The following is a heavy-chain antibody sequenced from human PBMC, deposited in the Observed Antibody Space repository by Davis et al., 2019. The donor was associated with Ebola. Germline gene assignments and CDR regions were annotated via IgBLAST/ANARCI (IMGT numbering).Heavy chain of an antibody. Sequence: GGSLRLSCAASGFTFSSYGMHWVRQAPGKGLEWVSAICGSGGSTYYADSVKGRFTISRDNSKNTRYLQMNSLRAEDTAVYYCARDAKAARLFAYWGQGTLVTVSS. V-gene: IGHV3-23*01. CDR1: GFTFSSYG. CDR3: ARDAKAARLFAY. CDR2: ICGSGGST. D-gene: IGHD6-6*01. J-gene: IGHJ4*02.